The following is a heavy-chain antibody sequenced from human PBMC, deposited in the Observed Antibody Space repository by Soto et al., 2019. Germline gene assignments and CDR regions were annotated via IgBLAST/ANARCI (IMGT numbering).Heavy chain of an antibody. CDR2: TYYSGTT. CDR3: AREKYGSGNY. J-gene: IGHJ4*02. Sequence: QVQLQESGPGLVKPSETLSLTCTVSGGSISSGNYYWSWIRQHPGKGLEWIGYTYYSGTTYYNPSLKSQVTILEDTSKNQFSLKLRSVTAADTAVYYCAREKYGSGNYWGQGILVTVSS. CDR1: GGSISSGNYY. V-gene: IGHV4-31*01. D-gene: IGHD3-10*01.